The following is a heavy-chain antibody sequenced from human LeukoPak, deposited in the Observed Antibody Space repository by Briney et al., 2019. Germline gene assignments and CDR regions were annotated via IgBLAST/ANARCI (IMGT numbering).Heavy chain of an antibody. V-gene: IGHV3-53*01. J-gene: IGHJ4*02. CDR1: GFTVSSNY. CDR3: AGASDDHGDYGFDY. Sequence: GGSLRLSCAASGFTVSSNYMIWVRQAPGKGLEWVSVIYSGGSTYYADSVKGRFTISRDNSKNTPYLQMNSLRAEDTAVYYCAGASDDHGDYGFDYWGQGTLVTVSS. D-gene: IGHD4-17*01. CDR2: IYSGGST.